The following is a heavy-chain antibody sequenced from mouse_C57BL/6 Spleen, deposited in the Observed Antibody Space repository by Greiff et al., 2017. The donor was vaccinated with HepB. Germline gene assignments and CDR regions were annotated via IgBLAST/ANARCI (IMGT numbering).Heavy chain of an antibody. CDR1: GYTFTSYW. V-gene: IGHV1-64*01. D-gene: IGHD4-1*01. Sequence: QVQLQQPGAELVKPGASVKLSCKASGYTFTSYWMHWVKQRPGQGLEWIGMIHPNSGSTNYNEKFKSKATLTVDKSSSTAYMQLISLTSEDSAVYYCARSGGNWGMDYWGQGTSVTVSS. CDR2: IHPNSGST. J-gene: IGHJ4*01. CDR3: ARSGGNWGMDY.